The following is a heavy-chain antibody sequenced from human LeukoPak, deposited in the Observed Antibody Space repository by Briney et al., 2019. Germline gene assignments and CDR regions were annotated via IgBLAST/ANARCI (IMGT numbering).Heavy chain of an antibody. Sequence: SETLSLTCTVSGGSISSSTYYWGWIRQSPGKGLEWIGSIYYSGSTYYNPSLKSRVTISVDTSKNQFSLKLSSVTAADTAVYYCAREDRGSYFFDYWGQGTLLTVSS. CDR2: IYYSGST. CDR3: AREDRGSYFFDY. CDR1: GGSISSSTYY. D-gene: IGHD1-26*01. V-gene: IGHV4-39*02. J-gene: IGHJ4*02.